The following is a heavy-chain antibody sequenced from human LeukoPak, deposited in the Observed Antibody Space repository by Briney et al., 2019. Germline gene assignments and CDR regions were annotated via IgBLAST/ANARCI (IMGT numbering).Heavy chain of an antibody. CDR1: GYTFTCYY. CDR3: ARDSFAP. V-gene: IGHV1-2*02. J-gene: IGHJ5*02. CDR2: INPTSGGT. Sequence: GASVKVSCKASGYTFTCYYMHWVRQAPRQGLDWMGLINPTSGGTNYAQKFQGRVIMTRDTSISTPYIELSRLGSDDTAVDYCARDSFAPWGQGTLVTVSS.